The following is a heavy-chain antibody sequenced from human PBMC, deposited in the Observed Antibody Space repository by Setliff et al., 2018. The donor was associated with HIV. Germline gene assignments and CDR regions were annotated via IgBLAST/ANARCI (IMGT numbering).Heavy chain of an antibody. Sequence: SETLSLTCTVSGGSISSSSYYWGWIRQPPGKGLEWIGSISYGGSTHYNPSLKSRVTISVDTSRKQFSLKVNSVTAADTAVYYCARHISSYYYGFWEEDYWGQGTLVTVSS. CDR1: GGSISSSSYY. V-gene: IGHV4-39*01. J-gene: IGHJ4*02. CDR3: ARHISSYYYGFWEEDY. D-gene: IGHD3-10*01. CDR2: ISYGGST.